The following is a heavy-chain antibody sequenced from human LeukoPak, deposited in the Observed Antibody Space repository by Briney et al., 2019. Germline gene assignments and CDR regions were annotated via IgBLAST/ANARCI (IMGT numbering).Heavy chain of an antibody. Sequence: GGSLRLSCAASGFTFSIYWMTWVRQAPGKGLEWVANIKEDGSEKYYVDSVKGRFTISRDNSKNTLDLQMHSLRAEDTAVYYCAKDRNVDNSGSKPLDYWGQGTLVTVSS. CDR1: GFTFSIYW. D-gene: IGHD3-22*01. V-gene: IGHV3-7*03. J-gene: IGHJ4*02. CDR2: IKEDGSEK. CDR3: AKDRNVDNSGSKPLDY.